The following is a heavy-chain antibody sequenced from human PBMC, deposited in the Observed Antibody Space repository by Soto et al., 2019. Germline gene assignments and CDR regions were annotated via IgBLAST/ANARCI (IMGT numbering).Heavy chain of an antibody. Sequence: SETLSLTCTVSGASISSVGYSWSWIRQPPGKGLEWIGYIYHNGGTYYNPSLKSRVTISGDKSKNQFSLNLYSVTAADTAVYYCARGWGTTMVEVFDPWGQGTLVTVSS. CDR1: GASISSVGYS. CDR2: IYHNGGT. J-gene: IGHJ5*02. V-gene: IGHV4-30-2*01. D-gene: IGHD3-10*01. CDR3: ARGWGTTMVEVFDP.